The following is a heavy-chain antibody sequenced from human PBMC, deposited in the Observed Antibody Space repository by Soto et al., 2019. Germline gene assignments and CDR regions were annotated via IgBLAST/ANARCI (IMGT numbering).Heavy chain of an antibody. CDR3: ARPTLGYCSSTSCYVRGFYYYYGMDV. V-gene: IGHV1-69*02. Sequence: QVQLVQSGAEVKQPGSSVKVSCKASGGTFSSYTISWVRQAPGQGLEWMGRIIPILGIANYAQKFQGRVTITADKSTRSAYMELRSLRSEDTAVYYCARPTLGYCSSTSCYVRGFYYYYGMDVGGQGTTVTVSS. CDR1: GGTFSSYT. CDR2: IIPILGIA. J-gene: IGHJ6*02. D-gene: IGHD2-2*01.